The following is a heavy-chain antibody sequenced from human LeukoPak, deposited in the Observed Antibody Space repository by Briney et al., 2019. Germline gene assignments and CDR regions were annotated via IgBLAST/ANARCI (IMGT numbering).Heavy chain of an antibody. D-gene: IGHD3-10*01. J-gene: IGHJ4*02. CDR3: AKDPPYGSGSYFSDY. CDR2: ISSSGSTI. Sequence: GGSLRLSCAASGFTFSDYYMSSLRQAPGKGLEWVSYISSSGSTIYYAHSVKGRFTISRDNSKNTLYLQMNSLRAEDTAVYYCAKDPPYGSGSYFSDYWGQGTLVTVSS. CDR1: GFTFSDYY. V-gene: IGHV3-11*04.